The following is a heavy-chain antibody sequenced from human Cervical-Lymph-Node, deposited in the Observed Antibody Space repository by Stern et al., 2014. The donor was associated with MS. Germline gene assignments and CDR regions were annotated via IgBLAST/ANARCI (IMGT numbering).Heavy chain of an antibody. Sequence: VQLQESGPGLEKPSHTLYLTCTVSGGSISSEDNNWTWIRQQQGNGLVWIGYIHYAGTTYYDPSLKSRVTISLDRSKNQFSLKMKSVTAADTAVYFCAVTPGTNWFDPWGQGTLVTVSS. CDR1: GGSISSEDNN. V-gene: IGHV4-30-4*01. D-gene: IGHD2-21*02. CDR2: IHYAGTT. CDR3: AVTPGTNWFDP. J-gene: IGHJ5*02.